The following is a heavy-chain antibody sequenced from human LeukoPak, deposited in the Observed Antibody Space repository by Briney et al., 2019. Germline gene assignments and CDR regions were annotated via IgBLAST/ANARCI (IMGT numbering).Heavy chain of an antibody. J-gene: IGHJ5*02. D-gene: IGHD5-12*01. V-gene: IGHV4-59*01. CDR3: ARFSGYDGLWFDP. Sequence: SETLSLTCTVSGGSISSYYWSWIRQPPGKGLEWIGYIYYSGSTNYNPSLKSRVTISVDTSKNQFSLKLSSVTAADTAVYYCARFSGYDGLWFDPWGQGTLVTVSS. CDR2: IYYSGST. CDR1: GGSISSYY.